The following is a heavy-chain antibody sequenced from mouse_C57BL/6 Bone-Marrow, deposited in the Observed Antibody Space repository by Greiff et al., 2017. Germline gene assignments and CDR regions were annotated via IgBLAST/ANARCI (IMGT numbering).Heavy chain of an antibody. V-gene: IGHV1-26*01. J-gene: IGHJ2*01. CDR2: INPNNGGT. Sequence: EVQLQQSGPELVKPGASVKISCKASGYTFTDYYMNWVKQSHGKSLEWIGDINPNNGGTRYNQKFKGKATLTVDKSSSTAYMELRSLTSEDSAVYYCARGSPSFDYWGQGTTLTVSS. D-gene: IGHD2-10*02. CDR3: ARGSPSFDY. CDR1: GYTFTDYY.